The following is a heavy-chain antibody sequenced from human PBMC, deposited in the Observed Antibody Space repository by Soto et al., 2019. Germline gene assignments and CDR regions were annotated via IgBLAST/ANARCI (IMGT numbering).Heavy chain of an antibody. D-gene: IGHD3-3*01. CDR2: TYYRSKWYN. CDR3: AREGGFWSGYSYWFDP. Sequence: KQSQTLSLTCAISGDSVSSNSAAWNWIRQSPSRGLEWLGRTYYRSKWYNDYAVSVKSRITINPDTSKNQFSLQLNSVTPEDTAVYYCAREGGFWSGYSYWFDPWGQGTLVTVSS. CDR1: GDSVSSNSAA. J-gene: IGHJ5*02. V-gene: IGHV6-1*01.